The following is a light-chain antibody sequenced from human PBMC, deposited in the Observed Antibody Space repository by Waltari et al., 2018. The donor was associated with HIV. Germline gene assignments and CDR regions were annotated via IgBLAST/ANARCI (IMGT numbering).Light chain of an antibody. J-gene: IGLJ2*01. Sequence: SVLTQPPSASGTPGQRVTIPCSGSTSNIGSNDVFWYQPLPGPAPKLLIHRNNQRPSGVPDRFSGSTSGTSASLAISGLRSEDEADYYCVAWDDSLRGVLFGGGTKVAVL. V-gene: IGLV1-47*01. CDR2: RNN. CDR1: TSNIGSND. CDR3: VAWDDSLRGVL.